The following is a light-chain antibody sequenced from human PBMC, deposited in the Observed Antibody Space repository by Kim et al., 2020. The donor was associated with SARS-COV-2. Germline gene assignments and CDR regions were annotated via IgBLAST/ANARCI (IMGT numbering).Light chain of an antibody. J-gene: IGKJ2*01. V-gene: IGKV3-15*01. CDR3: QEYNNLPPYT. CDR1: QSVSSN. CDR2: GAS. Sequence: EIVMTQSPATLSVSPGERATLSCRASQSVSSNLAWYQQKPRQAPRLLIYGASTRATGIPARFSGSGSGTEFTLTISSLQSEDFAVYYCQEYNNLPPYTCGQGTKLEI.